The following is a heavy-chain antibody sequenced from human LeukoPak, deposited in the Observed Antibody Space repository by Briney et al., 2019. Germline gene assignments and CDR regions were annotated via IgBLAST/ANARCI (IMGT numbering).Heavy chain of an antibody. V-gene: IGHV3-33*06. CDR3: AKPKWTVTTPFDY. J-gene: IGHJ4*02. CDR2: IWYDGSNK. CDR1: GFTLSSYG. D-gene: IGHD4-17*01. Sequence: GGSLRLXCAASGFTLSSYGMHWVRQAPGKELEWVAVIWYDGSNKYYADSVKGRFTISRDNSKNTLYLQMNSLRAEDTAVYYCAKPKWTVTTPFDYWGQGTLVTVSS.